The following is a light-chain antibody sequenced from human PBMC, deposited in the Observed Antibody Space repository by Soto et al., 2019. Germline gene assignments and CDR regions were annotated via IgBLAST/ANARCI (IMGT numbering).Light chain of an antibody. CDR1: SSDVGDYDY. CDR2: EVS. CDR3: SSYRSSNTLL. J-gene: IGLJ2*01. Sequence: QSALTQPASVSGSPGQSITISCTGTSSDVGDYDYVSWYQQYAGKAPKMMIYEVSNRPSGVSNRFSGSKSGNTASLTISGLQAEDEADYYCSSYRSSNTLLFGGGTTLTVL. V-gene: IGLV2-14*01.